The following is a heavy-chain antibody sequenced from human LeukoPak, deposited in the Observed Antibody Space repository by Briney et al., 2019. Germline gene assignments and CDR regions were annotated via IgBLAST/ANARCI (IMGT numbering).Heavy chain of an antibody. CDR1: GFIFDDYA. V-gene: IGHV3-43*02. J-gene: IGHJ4*02. CDR2: IVGDGGST. D-gene: IGHD6-19*01. Sequence: GGSLRLSCAASGFIFDDYAIHWVRQAPGKGLEWVSLIVGDGGSTFYADSVKGRFTISRDNSKNSLYLQMNSLRTEDTALYYCAREGPIAVAAYFDYWGQGTLVTVSS. CDR3: AREGPIAVAAYFDY.